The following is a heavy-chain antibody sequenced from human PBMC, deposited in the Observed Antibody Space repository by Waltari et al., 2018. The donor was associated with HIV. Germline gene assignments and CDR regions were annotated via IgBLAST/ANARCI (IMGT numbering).Heavy chain of an antibody. D-gene: IGHD3-22*01. CDR2: ISYDGSNK. V-gene: IGHV3-30*18. CDR1: GFTFSSYG. CDR3: AKVRLVVVITYYLDY. J-gene: IGHJ4*02. Sequence: QVQLVESGGGVVQPGRSLRLPCAASGFTFSSYGMPWVRQAPGKGLVWGAVISYDGSNKYYADSVKGRFTISRDNSKNTLYLQMNSLRAEDTAVYYCAKVRLVVVITYYLDYWGQGTLVTVSS.